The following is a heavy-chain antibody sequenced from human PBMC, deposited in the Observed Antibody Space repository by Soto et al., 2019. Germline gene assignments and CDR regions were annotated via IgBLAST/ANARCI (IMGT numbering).Heavy chain of an antibody. Sequence: SETLSLTCAVYGGSFSGYYWSWIRQPPGKGLEWIGEINHSGSTNYNPSLKSRVTISVDTSKNQFSLKLSSVTAADTAMYYCARYNYYDSSGYHTTVMDVWGQGTTVTVSS. J-gene: IGHJ6*02. V-gene: IGHV4-34*01. CDR1: GGSFSGYY. D-gene: IGHD3-22*01. CDR3: ARYNYYDSSGYHTTVMDV. CDR2: INHSGST.